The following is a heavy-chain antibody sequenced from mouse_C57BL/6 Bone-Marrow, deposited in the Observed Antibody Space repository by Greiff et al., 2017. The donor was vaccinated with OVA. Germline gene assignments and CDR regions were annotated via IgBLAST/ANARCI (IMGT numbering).Heavy chain of an antibody. CDR1: GYSITSGYD. CDR2: ISYSGST. Sequence: EVKLQESGPGMVKPSQSLSLTCTVTGYSITSGYDWHWIRHFPGNKLEWMGYISYSGSTNYNPSLKSRISITHDTSKNHFFLKLNSVTTEDTATYYCARGNYYGSVMDYWGQGTSVTVSS. D-gene: IGHD1-1*01. CDR3: ARGNYYGSVMDY. J-gene: IGHJ4*01. V-gene: IGHV3-1*01.